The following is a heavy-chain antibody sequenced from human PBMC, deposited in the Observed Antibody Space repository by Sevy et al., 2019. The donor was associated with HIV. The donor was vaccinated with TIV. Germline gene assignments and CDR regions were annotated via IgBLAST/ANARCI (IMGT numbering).Heavy chain of an antibody. V-gene: IGHV1-69*13. J-gene: IGHJ4*02. CDR2: ITPIFGTA. D-gene: IGHD2-21*02. Sequence: ASVKVSCKASGGTFSSYAISWVRQAPGQGLEWMGGITPIFGTANYAQKFQGRVTITADESTSTAYMELSSLRSEDTAVYYCARGGLTAIELDYWGQGTLVTVSS. CDR3: ARGGLTAIELDY. CDR1: GGTFSSYA.